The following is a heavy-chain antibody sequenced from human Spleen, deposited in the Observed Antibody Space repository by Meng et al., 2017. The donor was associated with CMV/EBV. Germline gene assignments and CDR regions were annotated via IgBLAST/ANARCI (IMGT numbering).Heavy chain of an antibody. CDR2: INSDGSST. V-gene: IGHV3-74*01. J-gene: IGHJ5*02. D-gene: IGHD6-19*01. Sequence: SGFIFSNYWMPWVRQAQGKGLIWVSRINSDGSSTSYADSVQGRFTISRDNAKNTLYLHMNSLRAEDTAVYYCVRVASGGWYRWFDPWGQGTLVTVSS. CDR1: GFIFSNYW. CDR3: VRVASGGWYRWFDP.